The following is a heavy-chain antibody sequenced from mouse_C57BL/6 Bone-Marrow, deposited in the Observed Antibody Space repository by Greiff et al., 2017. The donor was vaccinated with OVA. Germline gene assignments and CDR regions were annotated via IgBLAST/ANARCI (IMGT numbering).Heavy chain of an antibody. D-gene: IGHD1-3*01. V-gene: IGHV1-19*01. CDR1: GYTFTDYY. CDR3: AKVDSGNSYYALDY. Sequence: EVQLQQSGPVLVKPGASVKMSCKASGYTFTDYYMNWVKQSPGKSLEWIGVINPYNGGTSYNQKFKGKATLTVDKSSSTAYMELSSLTSEDSAVYYCAKVDSGNSYYALDYWGQGTTVTVSS. CDR2: INPYNGGT. J-gene: IGHJ4*01.